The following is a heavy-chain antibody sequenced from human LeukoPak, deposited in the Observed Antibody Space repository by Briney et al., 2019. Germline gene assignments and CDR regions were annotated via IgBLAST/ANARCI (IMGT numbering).Heavy chain of an antibody. CDR3: ASDQYYRAFDY. D-gene: IGHD4-11*01. V-gene: IGHV1-69*05. Sequence: SVKVSCKASGGTFSSYAISWVRQAPGQGLEWMGRIIPICGTANYAQKFQGRVTITTDESTSTAYLELRRLRSEDTAVYYCASDQYYRAFDYWGQGNPVTLSS. CDR1: GGTFSSYA. J-gene: IGHJ4*02. CDR2: IIPICGTA.